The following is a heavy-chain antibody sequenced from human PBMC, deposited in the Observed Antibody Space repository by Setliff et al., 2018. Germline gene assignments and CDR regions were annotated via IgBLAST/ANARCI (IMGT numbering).Heavy chain of an antibody. J-gene: IGHJ6*03. CDR2: TIPIFGTT. V-gene: IGHV1-69*05. D-gene: IGHD3-22*01. CDR3: VREGVDSRSSTDYRYYMDV. CDR1: GGTFSSYG. Sequence: GASVKVSCKASGGTFSSYGISWVRQAPGQGLEWMGGTIPIFGTTDYAQKCQGRVAIITDKSTSTAFMQLSSLRSEDTAVYYCVREGVDSRSSTDYRYYMDVWGKGTTVTVS.